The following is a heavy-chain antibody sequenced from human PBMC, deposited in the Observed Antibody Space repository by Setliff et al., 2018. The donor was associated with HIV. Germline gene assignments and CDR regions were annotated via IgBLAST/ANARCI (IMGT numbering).Heavy chain of an antibody. V-gene: IGHV3-53*01. Sequence: GGSLRLSCAASEFSVSGHYMSWVRQAPGKGLEWVSVIYAGGTTYYADSVKGRFTISRDTSKNTLYLQMNSLRTEDTAVYYCARSGGDCSGISCYSLWFDPWGHGTLVTVSS. J-gene: IGHJ5*02. CDR1: EFSVSGHY. D-gene: IGHD2-15*01. CDR3: ARSGGDCSGISCYSLWFDP. CDR2: IYAGGTT.